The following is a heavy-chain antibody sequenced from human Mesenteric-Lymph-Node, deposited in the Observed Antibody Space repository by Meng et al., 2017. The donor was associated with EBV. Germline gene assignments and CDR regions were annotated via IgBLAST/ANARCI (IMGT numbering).Heavy chain of an antibody. V-gene: IGHV4-34*01. Sequence: HVQLQPWGGGLLKPSETLSLTSGVYGGSLSGYYLNWIRQPPGKGLEWIGDINHGGSTSYNPSLKSRVTISVDTSKNEFSLKMTSVTAADTAVYYCARDRHFDPWGQGTLVTVSS. J-gene: IGHJ5*02. CDR3: ARDRHFDP. CDR1: GGSLSGYY. CDR2: INHGGST.